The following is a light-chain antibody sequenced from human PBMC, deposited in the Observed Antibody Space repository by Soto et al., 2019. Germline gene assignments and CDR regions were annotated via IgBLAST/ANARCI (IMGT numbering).Light chain of an antibody. Sequence: EIVMPQAPATLSVSPGERATLSCRASQSVSTYLAWYQQKPGQAPRLLIYSASTRATGIPARFSGGESGTEFTLTISSLQCEDFAVYICQQYNDWPPRWTFGHVTKVEIK. V-gene: IGKV3-15*01. J-gene: IGKJ1*01. CDR2: SAS. CDR1: QSVSTY. CDR3: QQYNDWPPRWT.